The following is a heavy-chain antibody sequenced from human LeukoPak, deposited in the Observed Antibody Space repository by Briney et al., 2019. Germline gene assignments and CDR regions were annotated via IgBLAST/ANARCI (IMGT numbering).Heavy chain of an antibody. J-gene: IGHJ5*02. CDR3: ARALEHNWNSENWFDP. D-gene: IGHD1-7*01. CDR1: EGTFSSYA. Sequence: SVKVSCKASEGTFSSYAISWVRQAPGQGLEWMGGIIPIFGTANYAQKFQGRVTITADESTSTAYMELSSLRSEDTAVYYCARALEHNWNSENWFDPWGQGTLVTVSS. V-gene: IGHV1-69*13. CDR2: IIPIFGTA.